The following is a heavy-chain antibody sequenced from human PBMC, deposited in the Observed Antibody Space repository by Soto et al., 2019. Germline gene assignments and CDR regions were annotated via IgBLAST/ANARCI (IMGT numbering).Heavy chain of an antibody. Sequence: PSETLSLTCTVSGGSISSYYWSWIRQPPGKGLEWIGYIYYSGSTNYNPSLKSRVTISVDTSKNQFSLKLSSVTAADTAVYYCARGGYYYGSGTEPDAFDIWGQGTMVT. D-gene: IGHD3-10*01. CDR3: ARGGYYYGSGTEPDAFDI. V-gene: IGHV4-59*01. CDR2: IYYSGST. CDR1: GGSISSYY. J-gene: IGHJ3*02.